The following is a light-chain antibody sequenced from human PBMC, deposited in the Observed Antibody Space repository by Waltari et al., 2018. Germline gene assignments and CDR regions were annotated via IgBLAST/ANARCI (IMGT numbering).Light chain of an antibody. V-gene: IGLV3-1*01. CDR1: KLGDKY. CDR2: QDT. J-gene: IGLJ3*02. CDR3: QAWDSSVLV. Sequence: SYELTQPPSVSVSPGQTASIPCSGDKLGDKYACWYQQKPGQSPVLVIYQDTKRPSGITERFSGSNSGNTATLTISGTQAMDEADYYCQAWDSSVLVFGGGTKLTVL.